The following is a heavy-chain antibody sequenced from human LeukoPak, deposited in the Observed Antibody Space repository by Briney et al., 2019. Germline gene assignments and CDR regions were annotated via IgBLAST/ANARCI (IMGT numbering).Heavy chain of an antibody. Sequence: GGSLRLSCAASGFTFRSDAMHWVRQAPGKGLEWVSFIPYDGTNKYYVDSVKGRFTISRDNSKNTLYLQMNSLRAEDTAVYYCAKDWGERWTIDYWGQGTLVTVSS. CDR3: AKDWGERWTIDY. D-gene: IGHD3-16*01. CDR2: IPYDGTNK. CDR1: GFTFRSDA. V-gene: IGHV3-30*02. J-gene: IGHJ4*02.